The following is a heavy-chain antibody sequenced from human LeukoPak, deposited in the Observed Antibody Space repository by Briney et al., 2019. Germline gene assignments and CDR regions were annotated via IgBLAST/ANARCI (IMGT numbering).Heavy chain of an antibody. CDR2: IYHSGST. J-gene: IGHJ4*02. CDR3: ARSSIGSYSTPFDY. V-gene: IGHV4-38-2*02. Sequence: SETLSLTCTVSGYSISSGYYWGWIRQPPGKGLEWIGSIYHSGSTYYNPSLKSRVTISVDTSKNQFSLKLSSVTAADTAVYYCARSSIGSYSTPFDYWGQRTLVTVSS. CDR1: GYSISSGYY. D-gene: IGHD1-26*01.